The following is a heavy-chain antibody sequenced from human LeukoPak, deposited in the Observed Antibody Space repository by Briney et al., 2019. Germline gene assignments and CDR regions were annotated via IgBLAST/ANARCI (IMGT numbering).Heavy chain of an antibody. CDR1: GGSFSGYY. D-gene: IGHD3-3*01. J-gene: IGHJ5*02. Sequence: SETLSLTCAVYGGSFSGYYWSWIRQPPGKGLEWIGYIYYSGSTNYNPSLKSRVTISVDTSKNQFSLKLSSVTAADTAVYYCARDLSDFWNSNWFDPWGQGTLVTVSS. V-gene: IGHV4-59*01. CDR2: IYYSGST. CDR3: ARDLSDFWNSNWFDP.